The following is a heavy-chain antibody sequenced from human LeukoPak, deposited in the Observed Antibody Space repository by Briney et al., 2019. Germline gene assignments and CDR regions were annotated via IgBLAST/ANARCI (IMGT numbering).Heavy chain of an antibody. CDR2: ISSSGSYI. CDR1: RFTFSSYS. V-gene: IGHV3-21*01. Sequence: NPGGSLRLSCAASRFTFSSYSMNWVRQAPGKGLEWVSSISSSGSYIYYADSVKGRFTISRDNAKNSLYLQMNSLRAEDTAVYYCARVNVNYDILTGYYYFDYWGQGTLVTVSS. J-gene: IGHJ4*02. D-gene: IGHD3-9*01. CDR3: ARVNVNYDILTGYYYFDY.